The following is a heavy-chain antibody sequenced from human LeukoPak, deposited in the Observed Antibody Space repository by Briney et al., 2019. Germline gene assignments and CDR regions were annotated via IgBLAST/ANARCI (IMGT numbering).Heavy chain of an antibody. D-gene: IGHD5-24*01. CDR3: ARAFAATIRIDY. J-gene: IGHJ4*02. CDR2: IYYSGST. V-gene: IGHV4-61*01. CDR1: GGSFSSGSYY. Sequence: SETLSLTCTVSGGSFSSGSYYWSWIRQPPGKGLEWIGYIYYSGSTNYNPSLKSRVTISVDTSKNQFSLKLSSVTAADTAVYYCARAFAATIRIDYWGQGTLVTVSS.